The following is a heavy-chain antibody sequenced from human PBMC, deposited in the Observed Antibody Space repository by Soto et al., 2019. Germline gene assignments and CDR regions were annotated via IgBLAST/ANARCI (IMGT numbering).Heavy chain of an antibody. D-gene: IGHD6-19*01. V-gene: IGHV3-72*01. CDR2: IRRKANSYTT. J-gene: IGHJ6*02. CDR3: AMVGGWSGGSNDMDV. CDR1: GLMFSDYH. Sequence: EVQLVESGGGLGQPGGSLRLSCAASGLMFSDYHMYWVRQAPGKGLEWVGRIRRKANSYTTEYAASVKGRFTISRDDSNNSLYLQMNSLKTEDKAVYYCAMVGGWSGGSNDMDVWGQGPTVTVSS.